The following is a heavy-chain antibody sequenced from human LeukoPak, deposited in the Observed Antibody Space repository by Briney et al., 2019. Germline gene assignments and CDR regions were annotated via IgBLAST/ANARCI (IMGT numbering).Heavy chain of an antibody. CDR2: ISGSGGST. V-gene: IGHV3-23*01. CDR1: GFTFSSHS. Sequence: GGSLRLSCAASGFTFSSHSMAWVRQAPGKGLEWVSAISGSGGSTYYADSVKGRFTISRDNSKNTLYLQMNSLRAEDTAVYYCAKVGEYYYDSSGYFDYWGQGTLVTVSS. D-gene: IGHD3-22*01. J-gene: IGHJ4*02. CDR3: AKVGEYYYDSSGYFDY.